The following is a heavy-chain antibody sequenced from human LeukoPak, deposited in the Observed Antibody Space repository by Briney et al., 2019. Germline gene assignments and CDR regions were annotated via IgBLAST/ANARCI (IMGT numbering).Heavy chain of an antibody. V-gene: IGHV1-2*02. Sequence: GASVKVSCQASGYTFTGYYMHWVRQAPGQGLEWMGWINPNSGGANYAQKFQGRVTMTRNTSISTAYMELSSLRSEDTAVYYCARRPSKYYDILTGHYRSEFDHWGQGTLVTVSS. D-gene: IGHD3-9*01. CDR1: GYTFTGYY. CDR3: ARRPSKYYDILTGHYRSEFDH. CDR2: INPNSGGA. J-gene: IGHJ4*02.